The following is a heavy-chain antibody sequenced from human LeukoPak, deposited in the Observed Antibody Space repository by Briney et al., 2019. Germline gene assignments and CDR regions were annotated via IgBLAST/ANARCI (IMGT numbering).Heavy chain of an antibody. J-gene: IGHJ4*02. CDR1: GYTFTSYD. V-gene: IGHV1-8*01. CDR3: ARGVGATGAIDY. D-gene: IGHD1-26*01. Sequence: ASVKVSCKASGYTFTSYDINWVRQATGQGLEWMGWMNPNSGNTGYAQKFQGRVTMTRNTSISTAYMELSSLRSEDTAVYYCARGVGATGAIDYWGQGTLVTVSP. CDR2: MNPNSGNT.